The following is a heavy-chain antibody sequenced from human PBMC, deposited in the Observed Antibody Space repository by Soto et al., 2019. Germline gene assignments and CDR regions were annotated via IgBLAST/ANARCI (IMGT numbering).Heavy chain of an antibody. Sequence: QITLKESGPTLVKPTQTLTLTCTFSGFSLSTSGVGVGWIRQPPGKALEWLALIYWDDDKRYSPSLKSRLTITEDTSKNQVVLKMTDMDPVDTATYYCAHRQRTVYFDYWGQGTLVTVSS. J-gene: IGHJ4*02. D-gene: IGHD4-17*01. CDR2: IYWDDDK. CDR3: AHRQRTVYFDY. V-gene: IGHV2-5*02. CDR1: GFSLSTSGVG.